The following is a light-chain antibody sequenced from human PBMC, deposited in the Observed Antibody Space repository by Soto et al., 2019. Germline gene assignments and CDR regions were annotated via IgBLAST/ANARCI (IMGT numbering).Light chain of an antibody. CDR3: QHYNNWSA. Sequence: EIVMTQSPATLSVSPGEGATLSCRASQFISSNLAWYQQKPSQAPRLLIYGASTRATGIPARFSGSGSGTEFTLTIRSLQSEDFAVYYCQHYNNWSAFGQGTRLEIK. J-gene: IGKJ5*01. V-gene: IGKV3-15*01. CDR2: GAS. CDR1: QFISSN.